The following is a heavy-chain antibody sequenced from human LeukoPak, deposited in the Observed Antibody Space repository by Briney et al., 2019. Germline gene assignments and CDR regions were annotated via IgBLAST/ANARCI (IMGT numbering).Heavy chain of an antibody. CDR3: ARIYSSSFDY. J-gene: IGHJ4*02. CDR1: GGSISSGSYY. Sequence: SQTLSLTCTVSGGSISSGSYYWSRIRQPAGKGLEWIGRIYTSGSTNYNPSLKSRVTISVDTSKNQFSLKLSSVTAADTAVYYCARIYSSSFDYWGQGTLVTVSS. D-gene: IGHD6-6*01. V-gene: IGHV4-61*02. CDR2: IYTSGST.